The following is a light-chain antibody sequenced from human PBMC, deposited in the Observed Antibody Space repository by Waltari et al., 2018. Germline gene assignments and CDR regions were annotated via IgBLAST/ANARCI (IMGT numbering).Light chain of an antibody. J-gene: IGKJ1*01. CDR3: QQYYNWPRT. CDR1: QSIGSN. Sequence: IVMTQSPGTLFASPGERVILSCRASQSIGSNLAWYQQKPSQAPRLLIYRASTRTTAIPGTFSGSGSGTEFTLTISSLQSEDFALYYCQQYYNWPRTFGQGTKVEIK. CDR2: RAS. V-gene: IGKV3-15*01.